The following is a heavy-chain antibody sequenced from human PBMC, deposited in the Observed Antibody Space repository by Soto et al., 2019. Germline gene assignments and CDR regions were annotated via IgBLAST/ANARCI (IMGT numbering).Heavy chain of an antibody. D-gene: IGHD2-15*01. J-gene: IGHJ6*02. V-gene: IGHV3-23*01. CDR3: AKVCRGKMAYYYGMDV. Sequence: GGSLRLSCAASGFTFSSYAMSWVRQAPGKGLEWVSAISGSGGSTYYADSVKGRFTISRDNSKNTLYLQMNSLRAEDTAVYYCAKVCRGKMAYYYGMDVWGQGTTVTVSS. CDR2: ISGSGGST. CDR1: GFTFSSYA.